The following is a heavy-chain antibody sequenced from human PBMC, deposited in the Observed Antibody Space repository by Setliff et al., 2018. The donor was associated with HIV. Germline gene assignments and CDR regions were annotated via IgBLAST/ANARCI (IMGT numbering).Heavy chain of an antibody. Sequence: GGSLRLSCAASGFTFSSYWMSWVRQAPGKGLEWVANIKQDGSEKYYVDSVKGRFTISRDNAKNSLYLQMNSLRAEDTAVYFCAASADGDCATTSCTNWFDPWGQGTLVTVSS. CDR2: IKQDGSEK. V-gene: IGHV3-7*03. CDR3: AASADGDCATTSCTNWFDP. CDR1: GFTFSSYW. D-gene: IGHD2-21*01. J-gene: IGHJ5*02.